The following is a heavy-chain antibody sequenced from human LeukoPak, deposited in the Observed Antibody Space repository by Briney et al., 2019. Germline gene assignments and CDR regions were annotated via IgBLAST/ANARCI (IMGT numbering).Heavy chain of an antibody. CDR2: MNPNSGNT. CDR3: ARFGYCSGGSCYSTLTDDAFGI. D-gene: IGHD2-15*01. CDR1: GYTFTSYD. Sequence: ASVKVSCKASGYTFTSYDINWVRQATGQGLEWMGWMNPNSGNTGYAQKFQGRVTMTRNTSISTAYMELSSLRSEDTAVYYCARFGYCSGGSCYSTLTDDAFGIWGQGTMVTVSS. J-gene: IGHJ3*02. V-gene: IGHV1-8*01.